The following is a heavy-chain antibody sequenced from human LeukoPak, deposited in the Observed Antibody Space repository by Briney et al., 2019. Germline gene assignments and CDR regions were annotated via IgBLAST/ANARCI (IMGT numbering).Heavy chain of an antibody. Sequence: PWGSLRLSCAASGFTVSSNYMSWVRQAPGKGLEWVSVIYSGGSTYYADSVKGRFTISRDNSKNTLFLQMNSLRAEDTAVYYCARYPYYYDSSGYYHYFDYWGQGTLVTVSS. CDR1: GFTVSSNY. CDR2: IYSGGST. D-gene: IGHD3-22*01. J-gene: IGHJ4*02. CDR3: ARYPYYYDSSGYYHYFDY. V-gene: IGHV3-66*01.